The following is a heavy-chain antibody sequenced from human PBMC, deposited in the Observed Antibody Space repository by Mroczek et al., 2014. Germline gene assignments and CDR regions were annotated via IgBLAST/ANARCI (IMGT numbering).Heavy chain of an antibody. Sequence: VQLLESGSGLVKPSQTLSLTCAVSGGSISSGGYSWSWIRQPPGKGLEWIGYIYHSGSTYYNPSLKSRVTISVDRSKNQFSLKLSSVTAADTAVYYCARGGDMVRGVMWSGGPKTFDYWGQGTLVTVSS. D-gene: IGHD3-10*01. V-gene: IGHV4-30-2*01. CDR2: IYHSGST. CDR3: ARGGDMVRGVMWSGGPKTFDY. CDR1: GGSISSGGYS. J-gene: IGHJ4*02.